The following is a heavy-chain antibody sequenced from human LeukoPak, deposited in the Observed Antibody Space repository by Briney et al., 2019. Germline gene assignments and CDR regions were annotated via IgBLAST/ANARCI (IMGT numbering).Heavy chain of an antibody. V-gene: IGHV4-34*01. Sequence: MPSETLSLTCAVYGGSFSGYYWSWIRQPPGKGLEWIGEINHSGSTNYNPSLKSRVTISVDTSKNQFSLKLSSVTAADTAVYFCARQRSSTWSLGYWGQGTLVTVSS. J-gene: IGHJ4*02. CDR2: INHSGST. CDR3: ARQRSSTWSLGY. CDR1: GGSFSGYY. D-gene: IGHD6-13*01.